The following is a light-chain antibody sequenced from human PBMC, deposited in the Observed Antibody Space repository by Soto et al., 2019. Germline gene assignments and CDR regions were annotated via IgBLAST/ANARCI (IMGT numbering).Light chain of an antibody. Sequence: QSALTQPASVSGSPGQSITISCTGTSSDVGDYKYVSWYQHNPGKAPKLMVYEVSNRPSGVSNRFSGSKSGNTASLTISGLQAEDEADYYCSSFTGLSTYVFGTGTKVTVL. J-gene: IGLJ1*01. V-gene: IGLV2-14*01. CDR1: SSDVGDYKY. CDR2: EVS. CDR3: SSFTGLSTYV.